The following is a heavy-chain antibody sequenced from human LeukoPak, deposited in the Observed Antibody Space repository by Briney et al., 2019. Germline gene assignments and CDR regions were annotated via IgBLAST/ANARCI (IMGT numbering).Heavy chain of an antibody. V-gene: IGHV1-69*13. CDR2: IIPIFGTA. D-gene: IGHD6-13*01. Sequence: EASVKVSCKASGYTFTSYGISWVRQAPGQGLEWMGGIIPIFGTANYAQKFQGRVTITADESTSTAYMELSSLRSEDTAVYYCARGKVYSSSAYLVRSYYYGMDVWGQGTTVTVSS. CDR1: GYTFTSYG. CDR3: ARGKVYSSSAYLVRSYYYGMDV. J-gene: IGHJ6*02.